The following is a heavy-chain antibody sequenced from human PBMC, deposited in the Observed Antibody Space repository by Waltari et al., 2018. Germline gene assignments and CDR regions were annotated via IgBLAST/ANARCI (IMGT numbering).Heavy chain of an antibody. Sequence: QVQLQESGPGLVKPSQTLSLTCTVSGGSISSGGYYWSWIRQHPGKGLEWIGYIYYSGTTYYNPSPKSRVTISVDTSKNQFSLKLGAVTAADTAVYYCARVNVGYCSSTSCYVRGDLGFWFDPWGQGTLVTVSS. D-gene: IGHD2-2*01. J-gene: IGHJ5*02. V-gene: IGHV4-31*03. CDR1: GGSISSGGYY. CDR3: ARVNVGYCSSTSCYVRGDLGFWFDP. CDR2: IYYSGTT.